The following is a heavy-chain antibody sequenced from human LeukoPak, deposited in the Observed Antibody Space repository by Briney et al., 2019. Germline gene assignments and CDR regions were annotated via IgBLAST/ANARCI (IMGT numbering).Heavy chain of an antibody. J-gene: IGHJ4*02. CDR1: GDTFSSYA. CDR2: IIPIFGTA. CDR3: ARDSSSWTYFDY. D-gene: IGHD6-13*01. V-gene: IGHV1-69*05. Sequence: SVKVSCKASGDTFSSYAISWVRQAPGQGLEWMGRIIPIFGTANYAQKFQGRVTITTDESTSTAYMELSSLRSEDTAVYYCARDSSSWTYFDYWGQGTLVTVSS.